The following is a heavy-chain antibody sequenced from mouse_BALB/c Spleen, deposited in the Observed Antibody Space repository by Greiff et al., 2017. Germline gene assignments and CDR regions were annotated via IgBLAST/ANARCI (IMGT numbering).Heavy chain of an antibody. CDR2: ISTYYGDA. J-gene: IGHJ3*01. CDR1: GYTFTDYA. CDR3: ARSLPYRGPLAY. D-gene: IGHD1-3*01. V-gene: IGHV1S137*01. Sequence: VQGVESGAELVRPGVSVTISCTGSGYTFTDYAMHWVKQSHAKSLEWIGVISTYYGDASYNQKFKGKATMTVDKSSSTAYMELARLTSEDSAIYYCARSLPYRGPLAYWGQGTLVTVSA.